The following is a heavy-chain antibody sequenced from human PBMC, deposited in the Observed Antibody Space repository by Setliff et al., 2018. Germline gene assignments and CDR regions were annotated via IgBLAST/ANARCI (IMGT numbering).Heavy chain of an antibody. J-gene: IGHJ4*01. Sequence: AGGSLRLSCVTSGFPFSSSPMTWVRQAPGKGLEWVCAFATGGGAYYADSVRGRFTISRDNSRDTLFLLMTGLRPEDTAVYYCAAGVIDYWGQGTVVTVSS. D-gene: IGHD6-13*01. CDR2: FATGGGA. CDR3: AAGVIDY. CDR1: GFPFSSSP. V-gene: IGHV3-23*01.